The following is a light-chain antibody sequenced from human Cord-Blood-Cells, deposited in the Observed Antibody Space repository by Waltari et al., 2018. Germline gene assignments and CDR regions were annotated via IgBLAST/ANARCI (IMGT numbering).Light chain of an antibody. V-gene: IGKV1-33*01. CDR2: DAS. J-gene: IGKJ2*01. CDR1: QDISNY. Sequence: DIQMTQSPSSLSASVGDRVTITYQARQDISNYLNWYQQKPGKAPKLLIYDASNLETGVPSRFSGSGSGTDFTFTISSLQPEDIATYYCQQYDNLPSYTFGQGTKLEIK. CDR3: QQYDNLPSYT.